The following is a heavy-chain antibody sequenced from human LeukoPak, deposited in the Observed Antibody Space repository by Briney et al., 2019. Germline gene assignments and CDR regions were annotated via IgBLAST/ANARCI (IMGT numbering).Heavy chain of an antibody. CDR1: GFKFDDYG. Sequence: PGGSLRLSCAVSGFKFDDYGMSWVRQAPGKGLEWVSGISWNGGNTGYADSVKGRFTISRDNAKNSLFLQVNSLRADDTAFYYCAREGIYCVNGVCYLDYWGQGTLVTVSS. D-gene: IGHD2-8*01. CDR3: AREGIYCVNGVCYLDY. CDR2: ISWNGGNT. V-gene: IGHV3-20*04. J-gene: IGHJ4*02.